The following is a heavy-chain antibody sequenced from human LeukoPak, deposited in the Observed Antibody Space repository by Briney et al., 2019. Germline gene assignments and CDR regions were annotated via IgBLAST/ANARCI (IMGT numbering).Heavy chain of an antibody. Sequence: GGSLRLSCAASGFTFSSYWMSWVRQAPGKGLEWVANIKEDGSEKYYVDSVKGRFTISRDNAKNSLHLQMNSLRAEDTAVYYCARERPYYYDSSGYSNFDYWGQGTLVTVSS. V-gene: IGHV3-7*01. CDR3: ARERPYYYDSSGYSNFDY. CDR1: GFTFSSYW. J-gene: IGHJ4*02. CDR2: IKEDGSEK. D-gene: IGHD3-22*01.